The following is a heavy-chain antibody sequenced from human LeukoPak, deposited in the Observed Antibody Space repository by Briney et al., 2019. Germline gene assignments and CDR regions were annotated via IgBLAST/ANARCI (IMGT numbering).Heavy chain of an antibody. CDR3: ARAPPRSYYDFWSGYHPFDY. Sequence: ASVKVSCKASGYTLTSYYMHWVRQAPGQGLEWMGLINPSGSSTSYAQKFQGRVTMTRDMSTSTVYMELSSLRSEDTAVYYCARAPPRSYYDFWSGYHPFDYWGQGTLVTVSS. CDR1: GYTLTSYY. D-gene: IGHD3-3*01. J-gene: IGHJ4*02. CDR2: INPSGSST. V-gene: IGHV1-46*01.